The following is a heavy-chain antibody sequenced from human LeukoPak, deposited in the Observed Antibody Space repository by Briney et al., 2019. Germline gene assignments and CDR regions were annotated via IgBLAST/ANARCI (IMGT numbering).Heavy chain of an antibody. CDR3: ARDRSGYYGSGDYYYYGMDV. V-gene: IGHV1-46*01. CDR2: INPSGGST. CDR1: GYTFTNYG. Sequence: ASVKVSCKASGYTFTNYGVSWVRQAPGQGLEWMGIINPSGGSTSYAQKFQGRVTMTRDTSTSTVYMELSSLRSEDTAVYYCARDRSGYYGSGDYYYYGMDVWGQGTTVTVSS. J-gene: IGHJ6*02. D-gene: IGHD3-10*01.